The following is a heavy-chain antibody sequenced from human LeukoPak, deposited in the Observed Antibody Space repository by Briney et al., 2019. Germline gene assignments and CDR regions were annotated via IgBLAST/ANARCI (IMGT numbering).Heavy chain of an antibody. V-gene: IGHV4-59*01. Sequence: SETLSLTCTVSGDSISNYYFSWFRRPPGRGREWFGYIFDSGTTNYNPSLKSRVTISVDTSKNQSSLKLSSVTAADTAVYYCARDPSFTAGYFDYWGQGTLVTVSS. CDR3: ARDPSFTAGYFDY. CDR1: GDSISNYY. CDR2: IFDSGTT. J-gene: IGHJ4*02. D-gene: IGHD2/OR15-2a*01.